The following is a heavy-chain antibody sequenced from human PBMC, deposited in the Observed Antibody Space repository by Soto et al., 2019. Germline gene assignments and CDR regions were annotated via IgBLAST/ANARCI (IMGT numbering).Heavy chain of an antibody. CDR1: GYTFSTYY. CDR2: INANAGST. V-gene: IGHV1-46*01. Sequence: QVQLVQSGAEVKKPGASVKVSCKASGYTFSTYYLHWLRQAPGQGLEWMGIINANAGSTSYAQKFQGRGTMTRDTSTSSVHMELTSLRSKDTAVYYCAHLCGGDCHDAFDIWGQGTLVTVSS. D-gene: IGHD2-21*02. CDR3: AHLCGGDCHDAFDI. J-gene: IGHJ3*02.